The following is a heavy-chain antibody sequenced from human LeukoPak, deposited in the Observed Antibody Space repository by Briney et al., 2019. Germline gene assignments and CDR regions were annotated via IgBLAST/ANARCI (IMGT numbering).Heavy chain of an antibody. D-gene: IGHD4-17*01. CDR1: GGSISSGSYY. CDR3: ARGYGDYGFDY. CDR2: IYTSGST. J-gene: IGHJ4*02. Sequence: PSETLSLTCTVSGGSISSGSYYWSWIRQPAGKGLEWIGRIYTSGSTYYNPSLKSRVTISVDTSKDQFSLKLSSVTAADTAVYYCARGYGDYGFDYWGQGTLVTVSS. V-gene: IGHV4-61*02.